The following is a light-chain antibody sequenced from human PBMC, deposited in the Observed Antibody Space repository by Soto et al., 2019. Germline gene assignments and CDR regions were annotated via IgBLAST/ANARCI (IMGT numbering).Light chain of an antibody. CDR1: SSDVGSYNL. J-gene: IGLJ1*01. Sequence: QSALTQPASVSGSPGQSITISCTGTSSDVGSYNLVSWYQQHPGTAPKLMIYEGSKWPSGFSNRFSGSKSGNTASLTISGLQAEDEADYYCCSYAGNSSFVFGTGTKVTVL. CDR2: EGS. CDR3: CSYAGNSSFV. V-gene: IGLV2-23*01.